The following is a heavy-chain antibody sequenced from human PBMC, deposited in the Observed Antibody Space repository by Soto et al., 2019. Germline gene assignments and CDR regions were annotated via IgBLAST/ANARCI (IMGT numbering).Heavy chain of an antibody. V-gene: IGHV3-30*03. Sequence: ESGGGVVQPGRSLRLSCAASGFTFSSYGMHWVRQAPGKGLEWVAVISYDGSNKYYADSVKGRFTISRDNSKNTLYLQMNSLRAEDTAVYYCASWFGAFDYWGQGTLVTVSS. CDR3: ASWFGAFDY. D-gene: IGHD3-10*01. J-gene: IGHJ4*02. CDR1: GFTFSSYG. CDR2: ISYDGSNK.